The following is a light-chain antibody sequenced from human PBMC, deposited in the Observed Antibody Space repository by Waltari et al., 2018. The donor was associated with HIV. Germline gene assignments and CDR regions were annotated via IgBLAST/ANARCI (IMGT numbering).Light chain of an antibody. J-gene: IGLJ2*01. CDR1: KLAGKF. CDR3: QAWDANHVI. CDR2: QGS. V-gene: IGLV3-1*01. Sequence: ELTQPPSVSVPSGQTASIPCPGEKLAGKFPCWYPKKPGQPSIVPVYQGSRRPSGIPGRCSAAKSANTATLPSRGAQPLDEAEYFCQAWDANHVIFGGGTTLTVL.